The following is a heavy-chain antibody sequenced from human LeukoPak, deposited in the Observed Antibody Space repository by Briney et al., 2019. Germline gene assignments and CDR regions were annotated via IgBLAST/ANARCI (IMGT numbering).Heavy chain of an antibody. Sequence: SETLSLTCAVYGGSFSSYYWTWIRQPPGKGLEWIGEINHSGSTNYNPSLRSRVIISADTSKNQFSLQVSSVTAADTAVYYCARQQIYVDTGLVDYFDYWGQGILVTVSS. D-gene: IGHD5-18*01. J-gene: IGHJ4*02. V-gene: IGHV4-34*01. CDR1: GGSFSSYY. CDR3: ARQQIYVDTGLVDYFDY. CDR2: INHSGST.